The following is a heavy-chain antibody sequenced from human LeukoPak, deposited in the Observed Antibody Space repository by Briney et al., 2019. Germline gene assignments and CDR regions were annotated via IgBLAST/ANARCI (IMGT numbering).Heavy chain of an antibody. D-gene: IGHD6-19*01. CDR1: GGSIISYY. J-gene: IGHJ5*02. CDR2: ISDIRSI. CDR3: ARDSSGWYRNWFDP. Sequence: SETLSLTCTVSGGSIISYYWSWIRQPPGKGLEWIAYISDIRSINYNPSLKSRVTISLDTSKNQFSLQLNSVTPEDTAVYYCARDSSGWYRNWFDPWGQGTLVTVSS. V-gene: IGHV4-59*12.